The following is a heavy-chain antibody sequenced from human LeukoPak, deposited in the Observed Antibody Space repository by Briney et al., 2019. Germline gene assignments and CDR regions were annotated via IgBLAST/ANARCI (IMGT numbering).Heavy chain of an antibody. CDR2: ISFSGANS. CDR3: ARDMELST. CDR1: GFTFRDSA. V-gene: IGHV3-23*01. D-gene: IGHD3-16*02. J-gene: IGHJ3*01. Sequence: PGGSLRLSCSASGFTFRDSAMTWVRQAPGKGLEWVSLISFSGANSYYPDSVRGRFSVSRDNSKDTPYLQLSGLRADDTAIYYCARDMELSTWGPGTMVTVSS.